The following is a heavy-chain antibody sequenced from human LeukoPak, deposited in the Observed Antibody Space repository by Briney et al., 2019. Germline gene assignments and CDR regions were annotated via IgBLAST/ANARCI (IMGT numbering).Heavy chain of an antibody. CDR1: GGSISSHY. V-gene: IGHV4-59*11. D-gene: IGHD1-26*01. Sequence: PSETLSLTCTVSGGSISSHYWGWIRQPPGKGLEWIGYIYYTGDTNYIPSLKSRVTISVHTSKNQFSLNLGSVTAADTAIYYCVRVVTGSVDYWGQGTLVTVSS. CDR3: VRVVTGSVDY. CDR2: IYYTGDT. J-gene: IGHJ4*02.